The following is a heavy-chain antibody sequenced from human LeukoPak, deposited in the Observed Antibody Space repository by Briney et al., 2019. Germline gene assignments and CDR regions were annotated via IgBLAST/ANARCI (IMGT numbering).Heavy chain of an antibody. V-gene: IGHV1-8*01. CDR3: ATPKGGSGSHRAPLEY. J-gene: IGHJ4*02. Sequence: ASVKVSCKASGYTFTSYDINWVRQATGQGLEWMGWMNPNSGNTGYAQKFQGRVTMTRNTSISTAYMELSSLRAEDTAVYYCATPKGGSGSHRAPLEYWGQGTLVTVST. D-gene: IGHD3-10*01. CDR2: MNPNSGNT. CDR1: GYTFTSYD.